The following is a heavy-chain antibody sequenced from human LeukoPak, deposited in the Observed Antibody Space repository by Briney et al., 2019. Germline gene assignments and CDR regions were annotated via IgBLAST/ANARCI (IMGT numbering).Heavy chain of an antibody. J-gene: IGHJ4*02. CDR2: ISGSGGST. Sequence: GGSLRLSCAASGFTFSSYAMSWVRQAPGKGLEWVSAISGSGGSTYYADSVKGRFTISRDNSKNTLYLQMNSLRAEDTAVYYCAKDRFYGLSTLLFDYWGQGTLVTVSS. CDR1: GFTFSSYA. D-gene: IGHD1-1*01. CDR3: AKDRFYGLSTLLFDY. V-gene: IGHV3-23*01.